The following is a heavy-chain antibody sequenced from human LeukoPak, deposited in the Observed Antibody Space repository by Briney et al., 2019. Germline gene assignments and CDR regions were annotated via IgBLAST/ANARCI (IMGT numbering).Heavy chain of an antibody. V-gene: IGHV3-21*04. CDR1: GFTFSSYS. CDR2: ISSSSSYI. Sequence: GGSLRLSCAASGFTFSSYSMNWVRQAPGKGLEWVSSISSSSSYISYTDSVRGRFTISRDNAKTSLYLQMNSLRAEDTAVYYCAKLPAYDIPPYYFDYWGQGILVTVSS. D-gene: IGHD3-9*01. CDR3: AKLPAYDIPPYYFDY. J-gene: IGHJ4*02.